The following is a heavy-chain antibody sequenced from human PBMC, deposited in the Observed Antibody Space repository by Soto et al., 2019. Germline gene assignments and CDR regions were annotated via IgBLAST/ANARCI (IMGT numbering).Heavy chain of an antibody. Sequence: EVQLVESGGGLVQPGGSLRLSCAASGFTFSSYSMNWVRQAPGKGLEWLSYISSSISTMHYADSVKGRFTISRDNAKNSLYLHINSLRDEDTAEYYCAREVRDTAGAYFDYWGQGTLVTVSS. J-gene: IGHJ4*02. CDR2: ISSSISTM. CDR3: AREVRDTAGAYFDY. V-gene: IGHV3-48*02. CDR1: GFTFSSYS. D-gene: IGHD5-18*01.